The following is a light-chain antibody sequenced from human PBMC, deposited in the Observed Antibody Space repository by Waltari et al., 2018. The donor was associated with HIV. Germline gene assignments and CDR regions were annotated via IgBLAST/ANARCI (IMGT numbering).Light chain of an antibody. J-gene: IGLJ2*01. CDR2: DNN. V-gene: IGLV1-51*01. Sequence: QPVLTQPPPVSPAPGQKVTISCSGTSSNIGNNYVSWYQQLPGTAPKLLIYDNNKRPSGIPNGFSGSKAGTSATLAITGLQTGDEADYYCGTWDSSLSVGIFVGGTKLTV. CDR1: SSNIGNNY. CDR3: GTWDSSLSVGI.